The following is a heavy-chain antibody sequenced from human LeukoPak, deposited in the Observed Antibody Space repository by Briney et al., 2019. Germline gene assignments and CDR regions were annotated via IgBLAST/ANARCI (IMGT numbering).Heavy chain of an antibody. CDR1: GGSISSYY. J-gene: IGHJ6*02. CDR2: IYYSGTT. D-gene: IGHD6-13*01. Sequence: SETLSLTCTVSGGSISSYYWSWIRQPPGKGLEWIWYIYYSGTTNYNPSLKSRVTISVDTSKNQFSLKLSSVTAADTAVYYCARDRSPGGIAAAGTFRNYYYYGMDVWGQGTTVTVSS. V-gene: IGHV4-59*01. CDR3: ARDRSPGGIAAAGTFRNYYYYGMDV.